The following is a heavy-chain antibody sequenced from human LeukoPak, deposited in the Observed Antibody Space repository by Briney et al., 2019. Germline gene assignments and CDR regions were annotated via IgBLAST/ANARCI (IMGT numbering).Heavy chain of an antibody. CDR1: GFIFSNAW. CDR2: IKTKTDGGTA. J-gene: IGHJ4*02. V-gene: IGHV3-15*01. CDR3: TTEKGYSSSLTFDF. Sequence: GGSLRLSCATSGFIFSNAWMSWVRQAPGKGLEWVGRIKTKTDGGTADYAAPVKGRFTILRDGSKDTLYLQANSLKIEDTAVYYCTTEKGYSSSLTFDFWGQGTLVTVSS. D-gene: IGHD6-6*01.